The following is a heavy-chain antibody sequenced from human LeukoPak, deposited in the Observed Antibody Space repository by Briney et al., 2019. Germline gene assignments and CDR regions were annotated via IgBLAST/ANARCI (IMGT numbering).Heavy chain of an antibody. CDR3: ARPNLPDYYDSSGYSIYFGY. CDR2: INPNSGGT. Sequence: ASVKVSCKASGYTFTGYYMHWVRQAPGQGLEWMGWINPNSGGTNYAQKFQGRVTMTRDTSISTAYMELSRLRSDDTAVYYCARPNLPDYYDSSGYSIYFGYWGQGTLVTVSS. J-gene: IGHJ4*02. D-gene: IGHD3-22*01. V-gene: IGHV1-2*02. CDR1: GYTFTGYY.